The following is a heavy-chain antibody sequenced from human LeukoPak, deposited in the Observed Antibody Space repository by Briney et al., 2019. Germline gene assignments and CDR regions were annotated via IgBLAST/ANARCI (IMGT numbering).Heavy chain of an antibody. Sequence: SETLSLTCTVSGGSISSYYCNWIRQSPGKGLEWIGNMHYSGNTNYNPSLKSRVTLSVDMSKNQCSLSLRSVTAADTAVYYCAGERRFFGESHWGQGTLVTVSS. CDR2: MHYSGNT. CDR1: GGSISSYY. V-gene: IGHV4-59*01. CDR3: AGERRFFGESH. J-gene: IGHJ4*02. D-gene: IGHD3-10*01.